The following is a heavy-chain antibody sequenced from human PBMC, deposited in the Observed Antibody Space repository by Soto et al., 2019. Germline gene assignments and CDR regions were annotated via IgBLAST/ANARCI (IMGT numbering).Heavy chain of an antibody. CDR2: TYYSGST. CDR1: GDSVSNGNSY. CDR3: ARGGAYYYYYGMDV. J-gene: IGHJ6*02. Sequence: SETLSLTCTVSGDSVSNGNSYWSWILQPPGKGLEWIGYTYYSGSTNYNPSLKSRVTISVDTSKNQFSLRLSSVTAADTAVYYCARGGAYYYYYGMDVWGQGTTVTVSS. V-gene: IGHV4-61*01.